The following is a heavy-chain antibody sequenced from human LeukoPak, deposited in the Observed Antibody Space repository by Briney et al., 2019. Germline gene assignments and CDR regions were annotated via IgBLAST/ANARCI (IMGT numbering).Heavy chain of an antibody. Sequence: GGSLRLSCAASGFTVDSNYLSWVRQAPGKGLEWVSTIYTGGNTYYAASVKGRFTISRDNLKNTLYLQMNSLRAEGTAVYYCATFSWYAPFDYWGQGTLVTVSS. CDR3: ATFSWYAPFDY. J-gene: IGHJ4*02. CDR1: GFTVDSNY. D-gene: IGHD2-2*01. CDR2: IYTGGNT. V-gene: IGHV3-53*01.